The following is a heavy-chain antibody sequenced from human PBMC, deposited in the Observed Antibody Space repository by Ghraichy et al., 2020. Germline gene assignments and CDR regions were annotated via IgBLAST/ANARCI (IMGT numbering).Heavy chain of an antibody. D-gene: IGHD4-17*01. CDR2: IYHSGTT. CDR3: ASAPYDDDGLYDDGFDI. V-gene: IGHV4-30-2*01. J-gene: IGHJ3*02. CDR1: NGSINSGSFS. Sequence: SCAVSNGSINSGSFSWSWIRQPPGKGLEWIGYIYHSGTTYYNPSLKSRVTVSLDDSKNQFSLRLNSVTAADTAVYYCASAPYDDDGLYDDGFDIWGQGTMFTVSS.